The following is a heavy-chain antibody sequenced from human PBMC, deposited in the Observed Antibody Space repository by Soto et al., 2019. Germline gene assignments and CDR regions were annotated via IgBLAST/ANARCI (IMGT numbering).Heavy chain of an antibody. CDR1: GFTFSSYG. V-gene: IGHV3-33*01. Sequence: GGSLRLSCAASGFTFSSYGMHWVRQAPGKGLEWVAVIWYDGSNKYYADSVKGRFTISRDNSKNTLYLQMNSLRAEDTAVYYCARDAGLRWFDPWGQGTLVTVSS. D-gene: IGHD2-15*01. CDR3: ARDAGLRWFDP. J-gene: IGHJ5*02. CDR2: IWYDGSNK.